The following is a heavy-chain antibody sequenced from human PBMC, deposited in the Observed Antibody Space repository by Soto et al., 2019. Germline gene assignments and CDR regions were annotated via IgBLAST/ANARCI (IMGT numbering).Heavy chain of an antibody. CDR3: AKAGQWLVLIDY. D-gene: IGHD6-19*01. CDR1: GFTFSSYA. V-gene: IGHV3-30-3*01. J-gene: IGHJ4*02. Sequence: GSLRLSCAASGFTFSSYAMHWVRQAPGKGLEWVAVISYDGSNKYYADSVKGRFTISRDNSKNTLYLQMNSLRAEDTAVYYCAKAGQWLVLIDYWGQGTLVTVSS. CDR2: ISYDGSNK.